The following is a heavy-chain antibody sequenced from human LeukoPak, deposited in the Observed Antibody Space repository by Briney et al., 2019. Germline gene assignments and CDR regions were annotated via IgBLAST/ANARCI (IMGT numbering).Heavy chain of an antibody. Sequence: GASMKVSCKASGYTFTSYGISWVRQAPGQGLEWMGWISAYNGNTNYAQKLQGRVTMTTDTSTSTAYMELRSLRSDDTAVYYCARDLRGYSYGEPDYWGQGTLVTVSS. CDR1: GYTFTSYG. D-gene: IGHD5-18*01. CDR3: ARDLRGYSYGEPDY. CDR2: ISAYNGNT. J-gene: IGHJ4*02. V-gene: IGHV1-18*01.